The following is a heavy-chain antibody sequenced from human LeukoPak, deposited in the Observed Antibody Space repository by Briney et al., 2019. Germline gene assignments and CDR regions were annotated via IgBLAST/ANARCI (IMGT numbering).Heavy chain of an antibody. CDR3: AREETTRSQRAFDY. D-gene: IGHD2-15*01. J-gene: IGHJ4*02. CDR1: NGSISNYF. CDR2: IHTSGTT. Sequence: NASETLSLTCSVSNGSISNYFWSCIRQPAGKGLEWMGRIHTSGTTNYSPSLKSRVTMSVDTSKNQFSLELTSVTAADTAVYYCAREETTRSQRAFDYWGQGTLVTVSS. V-gene: IGHV4-4*07.